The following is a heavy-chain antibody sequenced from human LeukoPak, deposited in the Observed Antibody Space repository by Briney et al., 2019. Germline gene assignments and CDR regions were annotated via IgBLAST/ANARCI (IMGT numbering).Heavy chain of an antibody. CDR2: MSPNSGDT. CDR3: ARGPPNWGYDY. CDR1: GYTFTSCD. Sequence: ASVKVCCKASGYTFTSCDFNCMRQATGQRPEWMGWMSPNSGDTGYAQKFQDRVTMTRNTSISTAYMELSSLRSDDTAVYYCARGPPNWGYDYWGPGTLVTVSS. V-gene: IGHV1-8*01. D-gene: IGHD7-27*01. J-gene: IGHJ4*02.